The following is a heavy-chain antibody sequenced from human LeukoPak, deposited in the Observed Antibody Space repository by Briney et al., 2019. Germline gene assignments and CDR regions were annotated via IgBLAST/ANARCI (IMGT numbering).Heavy chain of an antibody. V-gene: IGHV4-4*07. CDR2: IYMSGDT. CDR1: DDSIKSYS. D-gene: IGHD2-21*01. Sequence: SETLSLTCTVSDDSIKSYSWSWIRLLAGERLEWIGLIYMSGDTNYNPSLKSRLDMSVDTSKDQVSLKLSSVTAADTAVYYCARVFAGFYMDVRGKGTTVIVSS. J-gene: IGHJ6*03. CDR3: ARVFAGFYMDV.